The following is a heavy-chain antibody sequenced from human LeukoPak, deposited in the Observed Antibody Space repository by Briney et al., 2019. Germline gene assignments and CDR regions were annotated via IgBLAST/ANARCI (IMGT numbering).Heavy chain of an antibody. CDR3: ARSYGSGSLVYYYGVDV. CDR1: GGSISTYY. CDR2: IYYSGST. J-gene: IGHJ6*02. V-gene: IGHV4-59*01. D-gene: IGHD3-10*01. Sequence: SETLSLTCAVSGGSISTYYWNWIRQPPGKGLEWIGYIYYSGSTNYNPSLESRVTISVDTSKNHFSLKLSSVTTADTAVYYCARSYGSGSLVYYYGVDVWGQGTTVTVS.